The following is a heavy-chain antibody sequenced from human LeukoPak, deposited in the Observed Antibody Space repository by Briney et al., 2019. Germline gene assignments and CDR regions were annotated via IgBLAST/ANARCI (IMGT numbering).Heavy chain of an antibody. Sequence: PSETLSLTCAVSGYSISSGYYWGWIRQSPGKGLEWIGSIYHSGSTYYNPSLKSRVTISVDTSKNQFSLKLSSVTAADTAVYYCARDRSGYDPYYFDYWGQGTLVTVSS. J-gene: IGHJ4*02. D-gene: IGHD5-12*01. V-gene: IGHV4-38-2*02. CDR3: ARDRSGYDPYYFDY. CDR1: GYSISSGYY. CDR2: IYHSGST.